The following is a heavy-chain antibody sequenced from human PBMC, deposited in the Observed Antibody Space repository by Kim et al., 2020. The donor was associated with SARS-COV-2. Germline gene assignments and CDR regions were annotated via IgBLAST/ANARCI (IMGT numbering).Heavy chain of an antibody. CDR1: GFTFSSYA. V-gene: IGHV3-30-3*01. CDR3: ARDGPSGTISQISSKIRRTYPGIFWYFDL. D-gene: IGHD1-26*01. CDR2: ISYDGSNK. Sequence: GGSLRLSCAASGFTFSSYAIHWVRQAPGKGLEWVAVISYDGSNKYYADSVKGRFTISRDNSKNTLYLQMNSLRAEDTAVYYCARDGPSGTISQISSKIRRTYPGIFWYFDLWGRGTLVTVSS. J-gene: IGHJ2*01.